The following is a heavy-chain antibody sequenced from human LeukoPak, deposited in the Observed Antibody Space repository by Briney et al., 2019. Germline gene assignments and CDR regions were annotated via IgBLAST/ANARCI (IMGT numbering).Heavy chain of an antibody. CDR2: ISGSGTNT. Sequence: GGSLRLSCAASGFTFSSYAMSWVRQAPGKGLEWVSGISGSGTNTYYADSVKGRFTISRDNSKNTLSLQMNSLRAEDTAVYYCAKECYVLTGSYFDYWGQGTLVTVSS. CDR3: AKECYVLTGSYFDY. D-gene: IGHD2-8*02. V-gene: IGHV3-23*01. CDR1: GFTFSSYA. J-gene: IGHJ4*02.